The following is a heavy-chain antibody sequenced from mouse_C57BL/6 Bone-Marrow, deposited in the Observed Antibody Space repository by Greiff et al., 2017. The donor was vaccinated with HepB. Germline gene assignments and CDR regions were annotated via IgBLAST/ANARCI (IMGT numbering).Heavy chain of an antibody. Sequence: VQLQQSGAELVRPGASVKLSCTASGFNIKDDYMHWVKQRPEQGLEWIGWIDPENGDTEYASKFQGKATITADTSSNTAYLQLSSLTSEDTAVYYCTTGAYYSNYKGMDYWGQGTSVTVSS. CDR3: TTGAYYSNYKGMDY. V-gene: IGHV14-4*01. J-gene: IGHJ4*01. CDR1: GFNIKDDY. CDR2: IDPENGDT. D-gene: IGHD2-5*01.